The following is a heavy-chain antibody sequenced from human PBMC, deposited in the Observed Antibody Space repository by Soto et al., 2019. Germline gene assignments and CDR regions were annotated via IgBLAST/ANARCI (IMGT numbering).Heavy chain of an antibody. CDR2: INPNGGST. D-gene: IGHD2-15*01. CDR3: ERVRGRRVDDGGFDI. CDR1: ADTFTSYY. V-gene: IGHV1-46*01. J-gene: IGHJ3*02. Sequence: ASVKVSCKAPADTFTSYYIHWVRQAPGHGLEWMGIINPNGGSTRFAQTFQGRITMTRDTSISTAYMELSRLRSDDTAVYYCERVRGRRVDDGGFDIWGQGLMVT.